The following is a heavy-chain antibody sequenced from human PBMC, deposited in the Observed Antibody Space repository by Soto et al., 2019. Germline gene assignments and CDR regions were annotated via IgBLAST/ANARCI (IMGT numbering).Heavy chain of an antibody. CDR2: ISAYNGNT. CDR1: GYTFTSYG. J-gene: IGHJ4*02. V-gene: IGHV1-18*04. Sequence: ASVKVSCKASGYTFTSYGISWVRQAPGQGLEWMGWISAYNGNTNYAQKLQGRVTMTTDTSTRTAYMELRSLRSDDTAVYYCARVGTKRIAARPDYWGQGTLVTVSS. CDR3: ARVGTKRIAARPDY. D-gene: IGHD6-6*01.